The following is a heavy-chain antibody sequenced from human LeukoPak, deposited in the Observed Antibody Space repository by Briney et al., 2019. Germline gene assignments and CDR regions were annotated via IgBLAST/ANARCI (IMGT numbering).Heavy chain of an antibody. CDR3: ARAYYYDSSGYYPFDY. V-gene: IGHV3-20*04. CDR2: INWNGGST. J-gene: IGHJ4*02. CDR1: GFTFSSYS. Sequence: GGSLRLSCAASGFTFSSYSMNWVRQAPGKGLEWVSGINWNGGSTGYADSVKGRFTISRDNAKNSLYLQMNSLRAEDTALYYCARAYYYDSSGYYPFDYWGQGTLVTVSS. D-gene: IGHD3-22*01.